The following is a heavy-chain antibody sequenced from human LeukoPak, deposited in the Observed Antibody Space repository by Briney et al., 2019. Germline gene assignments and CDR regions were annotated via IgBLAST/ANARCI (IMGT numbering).Heavy chain of an antibody. CDR2: ISWNSGSM. D-gene: IGHD2-2*01. CDR1: GFTFDDYA. CDR3: AKDQYQLLASGGMDV. V-gene: IGHV3-9*01. Sequence: GRSLRLSCAASGFTFDDYAMHWVRQAPGKGLEWVSGISWNSGSMGYADSVKGRFTISRDNAKNSLYLQMNSLRAEDTALYYCAKDQYQLLASGGMDVWGKGTTVTVSS. J-gene: IGHJ6*04.